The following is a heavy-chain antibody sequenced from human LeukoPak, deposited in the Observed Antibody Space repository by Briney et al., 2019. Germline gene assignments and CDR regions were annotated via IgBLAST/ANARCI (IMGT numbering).Heavy chain of an antibody. Sequence: ASVKVSCKASGYTFTSYGISWVRQAPGQGLEWMGWISAYNGNTNYAQKFQGRVTITADKSTSTAYMELSSLRSEDTAVYYCASLEVSSSGAHSYYYYGMDVWGQGTTVTVSS. CDR2: ISAYNGNT. D-gene: IGHD6-6*01. CDR3: ASLEVSSSGAHSYYYYGMDV. V-gene: IGHV1-18*01. J-gene: IGHJ6*02. CDR1: GYTFTSYG.